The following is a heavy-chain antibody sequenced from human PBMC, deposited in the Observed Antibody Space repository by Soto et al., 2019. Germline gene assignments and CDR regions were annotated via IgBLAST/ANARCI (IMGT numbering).Heavy chain of an antibody. CDR3: AIDSGRYLSAYFYGMDV. V-gene: IGHV3-11*06. J-gene: IGHJ6*02. D-gene: IGHD1-26*01. CDR2: ISTVSSAT. Sequence: QVQLVESGGGLVKPGGSLRLSCAASGFTFSDYYMTWIRQAPGKGLEWVSVISTVSSATNYADSVKGRFTISRDNAKNLVYLQMESLRAEDTAVYYCAIDSGRYLSAYFYGMDVWGQGATVTVSS. CDR1: GFTFSDYY.